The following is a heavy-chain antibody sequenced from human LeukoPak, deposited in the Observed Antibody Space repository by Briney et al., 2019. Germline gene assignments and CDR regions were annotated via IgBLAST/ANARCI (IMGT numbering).Heavy chain of an antibody. CDR1: GFAFSSYA. CDR2: ISSSGSTI. V-gene: IGHV3-48*03. Sequence: GESLRLSCAASGFAFSSYAMSWVRQAPGKGLEWVSYISSSGSTIYYADSVKGRFTISRDNAKNSLYLQMNSLRAEDTAVYYCARADYYYYYMDVWGKGTTVTISS. CDR3: ARADYYYYYMDV. J-gene: IGHJ6*03.